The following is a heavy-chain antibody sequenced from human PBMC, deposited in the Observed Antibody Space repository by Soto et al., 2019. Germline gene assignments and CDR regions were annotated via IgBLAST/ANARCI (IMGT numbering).Heavy chain of an antibody. V-gene: IGHV4-59*08. CDR2: IYYSGST. D-gene: IGHD4-17*01. CDR1: GGSISSYY. CDR3: ARRYGDASDY. Sequence: QVQLQESGPGLVKPSETLSLTCTVSGGSISSYYWSWIRQPPGKGLEWIGYIYYSGSTNYNPSLKSRVTISVDTSKNQFSLQLSSVTAADTAVYYCARRYGDASDYWGQGTLVTVSS. J-gene: IGHJ4*02.